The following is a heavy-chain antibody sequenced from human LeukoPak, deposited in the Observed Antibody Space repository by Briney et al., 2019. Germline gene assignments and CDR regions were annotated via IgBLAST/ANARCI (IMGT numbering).Heavy chain of an antibody. D-gene: IGHD1-26*01. CDR1: GFTFSSYI. CDR2: ISSRSSQI. J-gene: IGHJ4*02. CDR3: ARDRWDLFDY. V-gene: IGHV3-21*01. Sequence: GGSLRLSCAASGFTFSSYIMNWVRQAPGKGLEWVSSISSRSSQIYYADSVKGRFTISRDNAKNSLYLQMNSLRDEDTAVYFCARDRWDLFDYWGQGTLVTVSS.